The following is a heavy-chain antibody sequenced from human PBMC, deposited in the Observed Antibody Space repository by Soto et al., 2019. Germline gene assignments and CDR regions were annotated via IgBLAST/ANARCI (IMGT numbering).Heavy chain of an antibody. CDR1: GGTFGNYG. D-gene: IGHD3-10*01. J-gene: IGHJ5*01. CDR2: TIPIFDTP. V-gene: IGHV1-69*13. CDR3: ARDREDGSGTKYNWLDS. Sequence: SVKVSCKASGGTFGNYGISWLRQAPGQGLEWMGGTIPIFDTPHYAQKFRDRVTITADATSTAYMELTSLTSEDTATYYCARDREDGSGTKYNWLDSWGQGTLVTVSS.